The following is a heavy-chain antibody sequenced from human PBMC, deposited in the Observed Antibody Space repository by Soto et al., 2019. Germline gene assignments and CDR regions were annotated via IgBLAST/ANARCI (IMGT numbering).Heavy chain of an antibody. CDR1: GGSISSYY. CDR3: ARVPRGQDACIDY. D-gene: IGHD5-12*01. J-gene: IGHJ4*02. CDR2: IYYSGST. V-gene: IGHV4-59*01. Sequence: SETLSLTCTVSGGSISSYYWSWIRQPPGKGLEWIGYIYYSGSTNYNPSLKSRVTISVDTSKNQFSLKLSSVTAADTAVYYCARVPRGQDACIDYWGQGTLVTVSS.